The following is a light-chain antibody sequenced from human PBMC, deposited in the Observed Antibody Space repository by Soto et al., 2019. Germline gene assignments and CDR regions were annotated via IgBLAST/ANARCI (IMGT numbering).Light chain of an antibody. CDR1: QSIRSR. CDR3: QQYNSYLWT. J-gene: IGKJ1*01. V-gene: IGKV1-5*01. Sequence: DIQMTQSPSTLSASVGDRVTITCRASQSIRSRLAWFQQKPGKAPKLLIYDASSLESGVPSRFSGSGSGTEFSLTISSLQPDDFATYYCQQYNSYLWTFGQGTKVDIK. CDR2: DAS.